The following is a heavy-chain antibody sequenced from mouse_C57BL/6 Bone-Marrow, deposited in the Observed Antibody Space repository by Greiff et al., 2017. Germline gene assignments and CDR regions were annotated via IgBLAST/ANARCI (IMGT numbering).Heavy chain of an antibody. CDR3: ARRGFAY. V-gene: IGHV2-2*01. CDR2: IWRGGST. CDR1: GFSFTSYG. Sequence: QVQLKESGPGLVQPSPCLSITCTVSGFSFTSYGVHWVRQSPGQGLAWLGVIWRGGSTDYNAAFISRLSSSKNNAKSQVFFKMNSVQADDTAIYYCARRGFAYWGQGTLVTVSA. J-gene: IGHJ3*01.